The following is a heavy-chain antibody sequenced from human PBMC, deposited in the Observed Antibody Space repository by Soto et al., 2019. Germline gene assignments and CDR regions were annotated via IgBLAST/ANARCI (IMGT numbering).Heavy chain of an antibody. CDR3: ARDVPHTWFDS. CDR1: RGAFGDYW. D-gene: IGHD3-10*02. Sequence: EVQLVESGGGLVQPGGSLRLSCEASRGAFGDYWMHWVRQAPGEGLVWVSRINRDANDIIYADSVKGRFTASRDNAKNMVFLQMNSLRVEDTAVYYCARDVPHTWFDSWGPGTLVNVSS. J-gene: IGHJ5*01. CDR2: INRDANDI. V-gene: IGHV3-74*01.